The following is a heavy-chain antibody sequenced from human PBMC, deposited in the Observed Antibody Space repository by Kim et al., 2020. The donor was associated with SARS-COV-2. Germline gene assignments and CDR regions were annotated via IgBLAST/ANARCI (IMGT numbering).Heavy chain of an antibody. CDR2: ISGSGGST. J-gene: IGHJ5*02. CDR3: ATTSGYYVMARWFDP. V-gene: IGHV3-23*01. CDR1: GFTFSSYA. Sequence: GGSLRLSCAASGFTFSSYAMSWVRQAPGKGLEWVSAISGSGGSTYYADSVKGRFTISRDNSKNTLYLQMNSLRAEDTAVYYCATTSGYYVMARWFDPWGQGTLVTVSS. D-gene: IGHD3-22*01.